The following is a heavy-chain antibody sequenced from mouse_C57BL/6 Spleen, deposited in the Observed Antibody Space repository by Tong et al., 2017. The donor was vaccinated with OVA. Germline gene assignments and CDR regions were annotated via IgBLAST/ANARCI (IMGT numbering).Heavy chain of an antibody. J-gene: IGHJ4*01. CDR1: GFTFSDYG. CDR3: AREEGYPLPMDY. V-gene: IGHV5-4*01. CDR2: ISDGGSYT. Sequence: EVQLQESGGGLVKPGGSLKLSCAASGFTFSDYGMHWVRQAPEKRLEWVATISDGGSYTYYPDNVKGRFTISRDNAKNNLYLQMSHLKSEDTAMYYCAREEGYPLPMDYWGQGTSVTVSS. D-gene: IGHD2-2*01.